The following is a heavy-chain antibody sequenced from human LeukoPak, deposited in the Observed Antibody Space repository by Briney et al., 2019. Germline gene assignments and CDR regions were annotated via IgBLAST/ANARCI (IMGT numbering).Heavy chain of an antibody. CDR2: IIPIFGTA. Sequence: ASVKVSCKASGGTFSSYAISWVRQAPGQGLEWMGGIIPIFGTANYAQKFQGRVTITADKSTSTAYMELSSLRSEDTAVYYCARDRQQLVEENYYYYMDVWGKGATVTVSS. CDR3: ARDRQQLVEENYYYYMDV. J-gene: IGHJ6*03. CDR1: GGTFSSYA. D-gene: IGHD6-13*01. V-gene: IGHV1-69*06.